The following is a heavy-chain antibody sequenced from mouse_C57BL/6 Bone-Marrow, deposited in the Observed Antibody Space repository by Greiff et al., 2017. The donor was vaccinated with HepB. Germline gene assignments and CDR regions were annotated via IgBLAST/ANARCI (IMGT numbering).Heavy chain of an antibody. CDR2: IYPGNSDT. J-gene: IGHJ4*01. CDR1: GYTFTSYW. V-gene: IGHV1-5*01. Sequence: VQLQQSGTVLARPGASVKMSCKTSGYTFTSYWMHWVKQRPGQGLEWIGAIYPGNSDTSYNQKFKGKAKLTAVTSASTAYMELSSLTTEDSAVYYCTESYYYGSTYAMDYWGQGTSVTVSS. D-gene: IGHD1-1*01. CDR3: TESYYYGSTYAMDY.